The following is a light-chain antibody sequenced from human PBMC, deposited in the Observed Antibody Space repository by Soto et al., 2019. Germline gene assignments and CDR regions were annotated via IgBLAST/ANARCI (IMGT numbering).Light chain of an antibody. CDR3: YSYAGDYVYV. V-gene: IGLV2-8*01. Sequence: QSVLTQPPSASGSPGQSVTISCTGTKNDIGVYDFVSWYQHHPGKAPRLIIYEVVQRPSGVPDRFSGSKSGNTASLTVSGLQAADEADYYCYSYAGDYVYVFGTGTKVTVL. J-gene: IGLJ1*01. CDR1: KNDIGVYDF. CDR2: EVV.